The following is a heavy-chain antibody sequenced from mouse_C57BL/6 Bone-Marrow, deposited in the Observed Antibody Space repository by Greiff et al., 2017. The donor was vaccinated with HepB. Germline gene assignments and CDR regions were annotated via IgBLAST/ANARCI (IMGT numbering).Heavy chain of an antibody. J-gene: IGHJ1*03. D-gene: IGHD1-1*01. CDR3: ARKGDYYGSSYWYFDV. Sequence: VMLVESVGGLVQPGGSLKLSCAASGFTFSDYGMAWVRQAPRKGPEWVAFISNLAYSIYYADTVTGRFTISRENAKNTLYLEMSSLRSEDTAMYYCARKGDYYGSSYWYFDVWGTGTTVTVSS. CDR1: GFTFSDYG. V-gene: IGHV5-15*01. CDR2: ISNLAYSI.